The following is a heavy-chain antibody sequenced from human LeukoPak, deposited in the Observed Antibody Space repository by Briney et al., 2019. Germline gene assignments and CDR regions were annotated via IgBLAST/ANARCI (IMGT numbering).Heavy chain of an antibody. D-gene: IGHD3-3*01. CDR1: GGSISSSSYY. Sequence: KPSETLSLTCTVSGGSISSSSYYWGWIRQPPGKGLEWIGSIYYSGSTYYNPSLKSRVTISVDTSKNQFSLKLSSVTAADTAVYYCARDNIRFLDGMDVWGKGTTVTVSS. CDR2: IYYSGST. J-gene: IGHJ6*04. CDR3: ARDNIRFLDGMDV. V-gene: IGHV4-39*07.